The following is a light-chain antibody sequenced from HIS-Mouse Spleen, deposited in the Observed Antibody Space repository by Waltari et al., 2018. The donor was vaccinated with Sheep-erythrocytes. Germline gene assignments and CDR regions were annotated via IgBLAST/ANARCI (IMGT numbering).Light chain of an antibody. V-gene: IGKV3-15*01. CDR3: QQYNNWPPGT. Sequence: EIVMTQSPVTLSVSPGERATLSCRASQSVSSNLAWYQQKPGQAPRLLIYGASTRATGIPARLSGSGSGTEFTLTISSMQSEDFAVYYCQQYNNWPPGTFGQGTKLEIK. CDR2: GAS. CDR1: QSVSSN. J-gene: IGKJ2*02.